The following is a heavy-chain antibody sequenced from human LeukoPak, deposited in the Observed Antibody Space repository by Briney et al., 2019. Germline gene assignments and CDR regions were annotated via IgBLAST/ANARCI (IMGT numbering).Heavy chain of an antibody. D-gene: IGHD3-9*01. Sequence: PGGSLKLSCADSGFTFSSYSMNWARQAPGKGLEWVSSISSSSSYIYYADSVKGRFTVSRDNAKNSLYLQMNSLRAEDTAVYYCAKEGGTYYDILTGYYYYYYYMDVWGKGTTVTISS. CDR3: AKEGGTYYDILTGYYYYYYYMDV. V-gene: IGHV3-21*01. CDR1: GFTFSSYS. J-gene: IGHJ6*03. CDR2: ISSSSSYI.